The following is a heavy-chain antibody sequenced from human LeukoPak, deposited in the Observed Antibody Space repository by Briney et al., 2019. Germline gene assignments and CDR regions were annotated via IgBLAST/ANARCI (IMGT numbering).Heavy chain of an antibody. CDR3: AKDGYYYDSSGYYYDLGY. CDR1: GFTFSSYA. CDR2: ISGSGGST. V-gene: IGHV3-23*01. J-gene: IGHJ4*02. Sequence: GGSLRLSCAASGFTFSSYAMSWVRRAPGKGLEWVSAISGSGGSTYYADSVKGRFTISRDNSKNTLYLQMNSLRAEDTAVYYCAKDGYYYDSSGYYYDLGYWGQGTLVTVSS. D-gene: IGHD3-22*01.